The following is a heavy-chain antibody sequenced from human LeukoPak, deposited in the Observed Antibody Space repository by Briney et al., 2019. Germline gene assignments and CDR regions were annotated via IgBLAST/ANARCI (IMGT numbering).Heavy chain of an antibody. CDR3: ARGQARYEA. D-gene: IGHD3-16*01. V-gene: IGHV3-23*01. Sequence: GGSLRLSCAASGFTFSSYAMTWVRQAPGKGLEWVSTISESDITTYYADSVKGRFTISRDNSKNTLYLQMNSLRAEDTALYYCARGQARYEAWGQGTLVTVSS. J-gene: IGHJ5*02. CDR2: ISESDITT. CDR1: GFTFSSYA.